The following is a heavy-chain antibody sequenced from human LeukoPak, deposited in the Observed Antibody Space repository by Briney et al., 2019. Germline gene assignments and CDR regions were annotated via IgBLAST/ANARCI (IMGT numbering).Heavy chain of an antibody. V-gene: IGHV3-53*01. Sequence: GSLRLSCAASGFTVSSNYMSWVRQAPGKGLEWVSVIYSGGNTYYEDSVKGRFTISRDNSKNTLYLQMNSLRAEDTAVYYCAREYCSSTSCPIMDVWGKGTTVTVSS. D-gene: IGHD2-2*01. CDR3: AREYCSSTSCPIMDV. J-gene: IGHJ6*04. CDR2: IYSGGNT. CDR1: GFTVSSNY.